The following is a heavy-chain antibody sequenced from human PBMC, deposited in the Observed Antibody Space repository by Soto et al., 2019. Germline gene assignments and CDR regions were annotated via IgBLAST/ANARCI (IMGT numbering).Heavy chain of an antibody. CDR2: XIXXFXTX. CDR1: GGTFSSYA. Sequence: GASVKVSSKASGGTFSSYAISWVRQAPGQGLEXMGXXIXXFXTXXXAXXFQGRVTMTVDTSTTTVYMELSRLRSEETAVYYCARDRRHSSGLLDNWGQGALVTVSS. D-gene: IGHD3-22*01. V-gene: IGHV1-69*06. J-gene: IGHJ4*02. CDR3: ARDRRHSSGLLDN.